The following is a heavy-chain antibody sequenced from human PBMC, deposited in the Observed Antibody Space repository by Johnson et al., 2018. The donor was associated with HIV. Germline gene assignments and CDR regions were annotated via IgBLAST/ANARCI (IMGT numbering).Heavy chain of an antibody. CDR2: ISSSCSTI. J-gene: IGHJ3*02. V-gene: IGHV3-48*04. Sequence: VQLVESGGGVVRPGGSLRLSCVASGFTFDDYGMTWVRQAPGKGLEWVSYISSSCSTIYYADSVKGRFTISRDNAKNSLYLQMNSLRAEDTAVYYCARAHYGSWSLDIWGQGTMVTVSS. D-gene: IGHD3-10*01. CDR1: GFTFDDYG. CDR3: ARAHYGSWSLDI.